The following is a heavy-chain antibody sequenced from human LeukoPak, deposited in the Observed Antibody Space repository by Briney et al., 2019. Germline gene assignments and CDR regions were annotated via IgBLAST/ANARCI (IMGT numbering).Heavy chain of an antibody. V-gene: IGHV3-48*03. CDR3: ARDMVAGGPDY. J-gene: IGHJ4*02. CDR2: ITSGSADTV. D-gene: IGHD6-19*01. Sequence: GGSLRLSCAASGFIFSSYEMNWVRQAPGKGLEWVSYITSGSADTVYYTDSVKGRFTISRDNAKNSLYLQMNSLRAEDTAVYYCARDMVAGGPDYWGQGTLVTVSS. CDR1: GFIFSSYE.